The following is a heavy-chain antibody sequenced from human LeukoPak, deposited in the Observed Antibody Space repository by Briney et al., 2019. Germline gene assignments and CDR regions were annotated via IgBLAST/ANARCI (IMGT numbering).Heavy chain of an antibody. J-gene: IGHJ4*02. CDR2: IYYSGST. CDR1: GGSISCYY. Sequence: PSETLSLTCTVSGGSISCYYWKWIWQPPGKGLEWIGYIYYSGSTNYNPSLKSRVTTSVDTSKNQFSLKLSSVTAADTAVYYCARDTGTVVDYWGQGTLVTVSS. D-gene: IGHD4-23*01. V-gene: IGHV4-59*01. CDR3: ARDTGTVVDY.